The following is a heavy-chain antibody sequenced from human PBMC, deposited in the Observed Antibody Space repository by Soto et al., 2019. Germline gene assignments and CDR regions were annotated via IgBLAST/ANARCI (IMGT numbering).Heavy chain of an antibody. D-gene: IGHD2-21*01. CDR1: GGSINSYW. CDR3: ARDIASYAYGEGY. Sequence: SDTLSLTCTVSGGSINSYWWSWIRQPAGKGLEWIGRVYSSGTTDYNPSLNSRATMSVETSKNQFSLKLSSVTAADTAVYYCARDIASYAYGEGYWGQGIQVTVSS. V-gene: IGHV4-4*07. CDR2: VYSSGTT. J-gene: IGHJ4*02.